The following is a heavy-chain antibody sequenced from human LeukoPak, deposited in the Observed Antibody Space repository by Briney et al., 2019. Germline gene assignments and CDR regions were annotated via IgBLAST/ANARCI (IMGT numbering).Heavy chain of an antibody. CDR2: ISGSSIYI. J-gene: IGHJ4*02. D-gene: IGHD3-22*01. CDR3: ARDPPYYDGSGYYYDY. CDR1: GFTFSTYS. V-gene: IGHV3-21*01. Sequence: GSLRLSCAASGFTFSTYSMNWVRQAPGKGLEWVSSISGSSIYIYYADSVKGRFTISRDNAKNSLYLQLNSLRAEDTAVYYCARDPPYYDGSGYYYDYWGQGTLVTVSS.